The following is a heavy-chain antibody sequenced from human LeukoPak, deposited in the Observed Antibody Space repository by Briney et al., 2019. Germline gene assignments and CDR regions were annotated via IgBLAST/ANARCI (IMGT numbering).Heavy chain of an antibody. CDR1: GFTFSSYS. J-gene: IGHJ4*02. CDR3: VRGGASRPDF. D-gene: IGHD6-6*01. Sequence: GGSLRLSCAASGFTFSSYSMNWVRQAPGKGLEWVSAISGSGGSTYYADSVKGRFTISRDNSKNTLYLQMNSLRAEDTAVYYCVRGGASRPDFWGQGTLVTVSS. V-gene: IGHV3-23*01. CDR2: ISGSGGST.